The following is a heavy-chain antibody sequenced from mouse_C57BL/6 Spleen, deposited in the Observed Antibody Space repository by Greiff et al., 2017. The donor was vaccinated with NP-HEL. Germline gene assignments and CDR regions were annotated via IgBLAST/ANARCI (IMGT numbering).Heavy chain of an antibody. Sequence: QVQLQQSGPELVKPGASVKISCKASGYAFSSSWMNWVKQRPGKGLEWIGRIYPGDGDTNYIGKFKGKATLTADKSSSTAYMQLSSLTSEDSAVYFCARHGNYDYAMDYWGQGTSVTVSS. D-gene: IGHD2-1*01. CDR3: ARHGNYDYAMDY. J-gene: IGHJ4*01. CDR1: GYAFSSSW. V-gene: IGHV1-82*01. CDR2: IYPGDGDT.